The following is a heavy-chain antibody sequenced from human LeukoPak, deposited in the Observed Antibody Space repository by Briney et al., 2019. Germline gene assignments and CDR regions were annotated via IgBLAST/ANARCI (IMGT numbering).Heavy chain of an antibody. CDR1: GFTFSNAW. CDR3: TTVIWTYRSYYYYYMDV. V-gene: IGHV3-15*01. CDR2: IKSKTDGGTT. D-gene: IGHD1-7*01. J-gene: IGHJ6*03. Sequence: GGSLRLSCAASGFTFSNAWMCWVRQAPGKGLEWVGRIKSKTDGGTTDYAAPVKGRFTISRDDSKNTLYLQMNSLKTEDTAVYYCTTVIWTYRSYYYYYMDVWGKGTTVTVSS.